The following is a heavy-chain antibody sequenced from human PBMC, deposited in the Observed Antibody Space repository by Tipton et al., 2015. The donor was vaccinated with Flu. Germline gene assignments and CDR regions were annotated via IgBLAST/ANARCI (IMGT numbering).Heavy chain of an antibody. Sequence: GLVKPSETLSHTCGVSGDSIRSSNYYWGWIRQPPGKGLEWIGSVSRTGSTNYNPSLKSRVTISIDTSKNQFSLKMKSVTAADMAVYYCARRNYSNYVSDPKSWFDPWGQGTLVAVSS. V-gene: IGHV4-39*07. CDR3: ARRNYSNYVSDPKSWFDP. D-gene: IGHD4-11*01. CDR2: VSRTGST. CDR1: GDSIRSSNYY. J-gene: IGHJ5*02.